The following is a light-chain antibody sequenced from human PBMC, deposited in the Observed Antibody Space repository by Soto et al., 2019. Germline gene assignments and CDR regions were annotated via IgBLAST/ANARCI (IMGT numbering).Light chain of an antibody. Sequence: EIVLTQSPATLSLSPGERATLSCRASQSVSSHLAWFHQRPGQAPSLLIYDASNRATGIPARFSGRGSGTDFTLTIRSLEPEDFAVYYCQQRSSAITFGQGTRLEIK. CDR3: QQRSSAIT. V-gene: IGKV3-11*01. CDR2: DAS. J-gene: IGKJ5*01. CDR1: QSVSSH.